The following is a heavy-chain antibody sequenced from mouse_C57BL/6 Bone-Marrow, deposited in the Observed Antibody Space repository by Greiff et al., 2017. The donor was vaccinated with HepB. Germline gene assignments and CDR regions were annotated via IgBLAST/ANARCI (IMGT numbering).Heavy chain of an antibody. V-gene: IGHV1-69*01. CDR2: IDPSDSYT. J-gene: IGHJ2*01. Sequence: QVQLQQPGAELVMPGASVKLSCKASGYTFTSYWMHWVKQRPGQGLEWIGEIDPSDSYTNYNQKFKGKSTLTVDKSSSTAYMQLSSLTSEDSAVYYCATLWLRNYGGQGTTLTVSS. CDR1: GYTFTSYW. D-gene: IGHD2-2*01. CDR3: ATLWLRNY.